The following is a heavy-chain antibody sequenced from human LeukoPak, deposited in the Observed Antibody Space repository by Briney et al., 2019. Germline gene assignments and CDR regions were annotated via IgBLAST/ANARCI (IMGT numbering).Heavy chain of an antibody. V-gene: IGHV3-30*18. Sequence: GRSLRLSCAASGFTFSSYGMHWVRQAPGKGLEWVAVISYDGSNKYYADSVKGRFTISRDNSKNTLYLQMNSLRAEDTAVYYCAKDRWGIAAAAPFDYWGQGTLVTVSS. CDR1: GFTFSSYG. D-gene: IGHD6-13*01. CDR3: AKDRWGIAAAAPFDY. CDR2: ISYDGSNK. J-gene: IGHJ4*02.